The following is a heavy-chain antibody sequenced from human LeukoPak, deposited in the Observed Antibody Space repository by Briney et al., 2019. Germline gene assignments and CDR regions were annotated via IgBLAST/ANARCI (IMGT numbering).Heavy chain of an antibody. CDR2: ISSSGGST. CDR1: GFTFSSYA. Sequence: GGSLRLSCAASGFTFSSYAMSWVRQAPGKGLEWVSVISSSGGSTYYADSVKGRFTISRDNSKNTLYLQMNSLRAEDTAVYYCAREGDTTVVYFDYWGQGTLVTVSS. CDR3: AREGDTTVVYFDY. J-gene: IGHJ4*02. D-gene: IGHD5-18*01. V-gene: IGHV3-23*01.